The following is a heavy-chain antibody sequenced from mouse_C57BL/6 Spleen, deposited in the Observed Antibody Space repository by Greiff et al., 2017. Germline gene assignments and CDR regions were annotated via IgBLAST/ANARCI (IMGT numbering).Heavy chain of an antibody. CDR1: GYTFTSYW. CDR2: IDPSDSET. V-gene: IGHV1-52*01. D-gene: IGHD2-1*01. J-gene: IGHJ4*01. Sequence: QVQLQQPGAELVRPGSSVKLSCKASGYTFTSYWMHWVKQRPIQGLEWIGNIDPSDSETHYNQKFKDKDTLTVDKSSSTAYMQLSSLTSEDSAVYYCARDYGNYSYYAMDYWGQGTSVTVSS. CDR3: ARDYGNYSYYAMDY.